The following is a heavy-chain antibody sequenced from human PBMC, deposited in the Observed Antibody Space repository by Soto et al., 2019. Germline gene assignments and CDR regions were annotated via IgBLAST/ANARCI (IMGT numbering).Heavy chain of an antibody. CDR2: IGTAGDT. CDR3: ARVQLEWLLFPTPDYYYYMDV. CDR1: GFTFSSYD. Sequence: PGGSLRLSCAASGFTFSSYDMHWVRQATGKGLEWVSAIGTAGDTYYPGSVKGRFTISRENAKNSLYLQMNSLRAGDTAVYYCARVQLEWLLFPTPDYYYYMDVWGKGTTVTVSS. V-gene: IGHV3-13*01. D-gene: IGHD3-3*01. J-gene: IGHJ6*03.